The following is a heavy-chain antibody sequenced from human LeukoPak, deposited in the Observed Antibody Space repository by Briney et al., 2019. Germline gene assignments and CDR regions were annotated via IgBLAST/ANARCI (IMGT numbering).Heavy chain of an antibody. CDR3: AITYCSSTSCLFNAAFDI. CDR1: GYTFTSYA. V-gene: IGHV1-18*01. J-gene: IGHJ3*02. Sequence: ASVKVSCKASGYTFTSYAMYWVRQAPGQRLEWMGWISAYNGNTNYAQKLQGRVTMTTDTSTSAAYMELRSLRSDDTAVYYCAITYCSSTSCLFNAAFDIWGQGTMVTVSS. CDR2: ISAYNGNT. D-gene: IGHD2-2*01.